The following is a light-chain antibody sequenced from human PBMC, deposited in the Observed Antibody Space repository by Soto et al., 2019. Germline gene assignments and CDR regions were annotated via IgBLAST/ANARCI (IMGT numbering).Light chain of an antibody. CDR1: QSVSTN. CDR2: AAS. V-gene: IGKV3-15*01. CDR3: QQYDAGPGT. J-gene: IGKJ1*01. Sequence: EVVMTHSPATLSLSPGDRATLSCRASQSVSTNLAWYQQKPGQAPRLIIYAASTRATGLPARFSGSGSGTDFTLTISSLRSEDFAVYYCQQYDAGPGTFGQGTKVDIK.